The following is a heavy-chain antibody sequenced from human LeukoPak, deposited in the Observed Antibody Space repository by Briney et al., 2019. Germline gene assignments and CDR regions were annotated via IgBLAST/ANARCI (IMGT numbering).Heavy chain of an antibody. V-gene: IGHV1-69*13. Sequence: SVKVSCKASGGTFSSYAISWVRQAPGQGLEWMGRIIPIFGTANYAQKFQGRVTITADESTSTAYMELSSLRSEDTAVYYCARDRGSSGYYYSPFDYWGQGTLVTVSS. CDR2: IIPIFGTA. CDR1: GGTFSSYA. J-gene: IGHJ4*02. D-gene: IGHD3-22*01. CDR3: ARDRGSSGYYYSPFDY.